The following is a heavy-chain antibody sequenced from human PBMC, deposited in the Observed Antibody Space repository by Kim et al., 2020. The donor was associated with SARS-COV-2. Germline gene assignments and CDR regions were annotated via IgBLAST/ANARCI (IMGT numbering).Heavy chain of an antibody. D-gene: IGHD3-22*01. J-gene: IGHJ6*02. CDR2: ISGDGVST. CDR3: AKSSRGYYDSSGYYTDYYYYGMDV. CDR1: GFTFDDYA. V-gene: IGHV3-43*02. Sequence: GGSLRLSCAASGFTFDDYAMHWVRQAPGKGLEWVSLISGDGVSTYYADSVKGRFTISRDNSKNSLYLQMNSLRTEDTALYYCAKSSRGYYDSSGYYTDYYYYGMDVWCRGTTVTVSS.